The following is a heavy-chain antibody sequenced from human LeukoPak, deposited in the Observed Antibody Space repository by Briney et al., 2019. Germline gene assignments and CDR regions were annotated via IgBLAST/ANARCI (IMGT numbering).Heavy chain of an antibody. CDR2: IFGNGDTT. V-gene: IGHV3-23*01. J-gene: IGHJ4*02. Sequence: GGSLRLSCAASGFTFSTYGMNWVRQAPGKGLEWVSIIFGNGDTTYYADSVKGRFTVSRDNSKDTLYLQMNDLRPDDTAIYYCAKRNTMVRGGPCFDYWGQGLLVTVSS. D-gene: IGHD3-10*01. CDR3: AKRNTMVRGGPCFDY. CDR1: GFTFSTYG.